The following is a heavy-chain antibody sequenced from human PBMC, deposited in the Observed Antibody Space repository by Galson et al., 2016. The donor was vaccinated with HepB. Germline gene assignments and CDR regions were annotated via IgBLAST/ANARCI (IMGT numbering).Heavy chain of an antibody. V-gene: IGHV3-21*01. Sequence: SLRLSCAASGFTFRNYGMTWVRQAPGKGLEWVSTICGSCGDIHYADSVKGRFTISRDNAKNSLYLQMNSLRDEDTAVYYCARDPLGYSYALVRYFDYWGQGTLVTVSS. CDR1: GFTFRNYG. CDR2: ICGSCGDI. CDR3: ARDPLGYSYALVRYFDY. D-gene: IGHD5-18*01. J-gene: IGHJ4*02.